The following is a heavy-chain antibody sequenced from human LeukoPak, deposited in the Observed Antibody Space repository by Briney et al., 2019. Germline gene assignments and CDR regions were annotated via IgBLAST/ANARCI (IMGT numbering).Heavy chain of an antibody. J-gene: IGHJ6*03. CDR3: ARRRGPKGYYMDV. CDR2: IYPGDSDT. CDR1: GYSFTSYW. V-gene: IGHV5-51*01. Sequence: GESLKISCKGSGYSFTSYWIGWVRQMPGKGLEWMGIIYPGDSDTTTSPSFQGQVTISADKSISTAYLQWSSLKASDTAMYYCARRRGPKGYYMDVWGKGTTVTVSS.